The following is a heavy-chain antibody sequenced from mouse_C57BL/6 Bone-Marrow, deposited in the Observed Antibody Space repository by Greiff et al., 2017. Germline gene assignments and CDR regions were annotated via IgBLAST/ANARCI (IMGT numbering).Heavy chain of an antibody. CDR2: IYPGNSDT. CDR3: TRALYYGSSPYYFDY. J-gene: IGHJ2*01. Sequence: EVKVVESGTVLARPGASVKMSCKTSGYTFTSYWMHWVKQRPGQGLEWIGAIYPGNSDTSYNQKFKGKAKLTAVTSASTAYMELSSLTNEDSAVYYCTRALYYGSSPYYFDYWGQGTTLTVSS. D-gene: IGHD1-1*01. V-gene: IGHV1-5*01. CDR1: GYTFTSYW.